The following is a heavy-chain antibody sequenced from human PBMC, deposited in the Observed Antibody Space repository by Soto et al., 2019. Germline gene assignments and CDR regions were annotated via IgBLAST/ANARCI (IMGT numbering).Heavy chain of an antibody. CDR1: GFTFSSYS. CDR3: ARERGSHDY. D-gene: IGHD3-16*01. V-gene: IGHV3-48*01. Sequence: EVQLVESGGGLVQPGGSVRLSCAASGFTFSSYSMNWVRQAPGKGLEWVSYISSSSSTIYYADSVKGRFTISRDNAKNSLYLQMSSLRAEDTAVYYFARERGSHDYWCQGTLVTVSS. J-gene: IGHJ4*02. CDR2: ISSSSSTI.